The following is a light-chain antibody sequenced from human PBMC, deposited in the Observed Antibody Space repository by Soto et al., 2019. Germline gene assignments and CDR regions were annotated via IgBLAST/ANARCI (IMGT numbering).Light chain of an antibody. CDR3: QQYNSYSGT. V-gene: IGKV1-5*01. CDR1: QSISSW. J-gene: IGKJ1*01. CDR2: DAS. Sequence: DIQMTQSPSTLSASVGDRVTLSCRASQSISSWLAWYQQKPGRAPKLLIYDASSLESGVPPRFSGSGAGTEFTLTISSLQPDDFATYYCQQYNSYSGTFGQGTKVDI.